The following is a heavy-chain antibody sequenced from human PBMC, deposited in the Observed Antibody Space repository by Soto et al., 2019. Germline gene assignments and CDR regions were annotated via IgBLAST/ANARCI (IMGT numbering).Heavy chain of an antibody. J-gene: IGHJ6*03. CDR1: SGSISSSNW. V-gene: IGHV4-4*02. Sequence: SETLSLTCAVSSGSISSSNWWSWVRQPPGKGLEWIGEIYHSGSTNYNPSLKSRVTISVDKSKNQFSLKLSSVTAADTAVYYCARAGTAHYDFWSGYPNYYYYMDVWGKGTTVTVSS. CDR3: ARAGTAHYDFWSGYPNYYYYMDV. CDR2: IYHSGST. D-gene: IGHD3-3*01.